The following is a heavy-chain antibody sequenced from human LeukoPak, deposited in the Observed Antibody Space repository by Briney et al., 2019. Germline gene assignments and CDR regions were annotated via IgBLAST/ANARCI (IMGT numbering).Heavy chain of an antibody. CDR1: GFTFSSYG. CDR2: IRYDGSNK. D-gene: IGHD3-10*01. CDR3: ARDRNAGVILYYYYMDV. V-gene: IGHV3-30*02. Sequence: GGSLRLSCAASGFTFSSYGMHWVRQAPGKGLEWVAFIRYDGSNKYYADSVKGRFTISRDNAKNSLYLQMNSLRAEDTAVYYCARDRNAGVILYYYYMDVWGKGTTVTISS. J-gene: IGHJ6*03.